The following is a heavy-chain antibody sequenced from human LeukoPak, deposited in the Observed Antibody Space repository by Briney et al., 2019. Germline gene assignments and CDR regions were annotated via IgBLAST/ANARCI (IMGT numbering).Heavy chain of an antibody. J-gene: IGHJ4*02. Sequence: PSGTLSLTCAVYGGSFSGYYWSWIRQPPGKGLEWIGEINHSGSTNYNPSLKSRVTISVDTSKNQFSLKLSSVTAADTAVYYCARGVTYGYWGQGTLVTVSS. CDR3: ARGVTYGY. D-gene: IGHD2-21*02. CDR1: GGSFSGYY. CDR2: INHSGST. V-gene: IGHV4-34*01.